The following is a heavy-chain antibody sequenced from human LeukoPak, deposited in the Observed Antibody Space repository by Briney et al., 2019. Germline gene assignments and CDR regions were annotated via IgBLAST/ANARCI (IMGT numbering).Heavy chain of an antibody. J-gene: IGHJ6*02. Sequence: GGSLKLSCAASGFTFSSYEMNWVRQAPGKGLEWVSYISSSGNTIYYADSVKGRFTISRDNAKNSLYLQMNSLRAEDTAVYYCARGGGYYGSGGLHYHYYGMDVWGQGTTVTVSS. CDR2: ISSSGNTI. CDR1: GFTFSSYE. V-gene: IGHV3-48*03. D-gene: IGHD3-10*01. CDR3: ARGGGYYGSGGLHYHYYGMDV.